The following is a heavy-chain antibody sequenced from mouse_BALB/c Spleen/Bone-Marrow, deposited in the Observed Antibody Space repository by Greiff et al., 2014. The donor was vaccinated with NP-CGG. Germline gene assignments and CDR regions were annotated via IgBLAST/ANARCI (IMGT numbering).Heavy chain of an antibody. CDR3: ARGDYGSTYWFAY. D-gene: IGHD1-1*01. V-gene: IGHV2-9*02. CDR1: GFPLSSYG. J-gene: IGHJ3*01. Sequence: VKLVESGPGLVAPSQSLSITCTVSGFPLSSYGVHWVRQCPGKGLEWLGIIWAGGGTNYNSALMSRLSISKDNSKSQVFLKMNGLQTDDTAMYYCARGDYGSTYWFAYWGQGTLVTVSA. CDR2: IWAGGGT.